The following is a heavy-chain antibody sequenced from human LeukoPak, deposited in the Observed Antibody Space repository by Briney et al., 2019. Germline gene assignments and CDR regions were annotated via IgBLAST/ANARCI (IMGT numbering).Heavy chain of an antibody. Sequence: SETLSLTCAVSGGSFTAYYWSWVRQSPGKGLQGMAEVNHRGDTNYNPSVKGRVTISVDTSKNQFSLKVTSLTAADTAVYYCARGPTISETGYFDYWGQGTLVTVSS. CDR3: ARGPTISETGYFDY. CDR2: VNHRGDT. CDR1: GGSFTAYY. V-gene: IGHV4-34*01. D-gene: IGHD1-1*01. J-gene: IGHJ4*03.